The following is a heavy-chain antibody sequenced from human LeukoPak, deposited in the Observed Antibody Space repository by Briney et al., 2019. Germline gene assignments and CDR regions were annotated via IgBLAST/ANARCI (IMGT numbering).Heavy chain of an antibody. D-gene: IGHD1-26*01. CDR2: ISGSGGST. CDR3: AKDLVVGATKYYFDY. CDR1: GFTFSSSA. Sequence: GGSLRLSCAASGFTFSSSAMSWVRLAPGKGLEWVSGISGSGGSTYYADSVKGRFTISRDNSKNTLYLQMNSLRAEDTAVYYCAKDLVVGATKYYFDYWGQGTLVTVSS. J-gene: IGHJ4*02. V-gene: IGHV3-23*01.